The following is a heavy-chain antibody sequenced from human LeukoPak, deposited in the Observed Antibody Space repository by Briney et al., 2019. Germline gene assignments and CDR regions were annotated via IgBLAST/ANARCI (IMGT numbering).Heavy chain of an antibody. CDR2: TYTSGST. J-gene: IGHJ5*02. D-gene: IGHD3-10*01. CDR3: AREDYGSGIGGSDWFDP. Sequence: PSETLSLTCTVSGYSISSGYFWGWIRQPPGKGLEWIGRTYTSGSTNYNPSLKSRVTMSVDTSKNQFSLKLRSVTAADTAMYYCAREDYGSGIGGSDWFDPWGQGTLVTVSS. CDR1: GYSISSGYF. V-gene: IGHV4-38-2*02.